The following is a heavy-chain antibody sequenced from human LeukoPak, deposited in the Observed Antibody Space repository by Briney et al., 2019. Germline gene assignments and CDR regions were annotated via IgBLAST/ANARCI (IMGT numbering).Heavy chain of an antibody. J-gene: IGHJ4*02. CDR2: VKQDGSEK. V-gene: IGHV3-7*01. CDR1: GFIFTIDC. CDR3: SRVGPGGAGVFDY. Sequence: GGSLRLSCAASGFIFTIDCMSWVREAPGKGLEWVANVKQDGSEKDYLDSVQGLCTISRENAKNLLYLQMNSLRTEDTAVYYCSRVGPGGAGVFDYWGQGTLVTVSS. D-gene: IGHD4-23*01.